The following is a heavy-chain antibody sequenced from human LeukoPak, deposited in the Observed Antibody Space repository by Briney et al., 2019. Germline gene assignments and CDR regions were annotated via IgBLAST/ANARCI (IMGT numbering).Heavy chain of an antibody. CDR2: IYHSGST. V-gene: IGHV4-38-2*02. CDR3: ARGPGPVYGSGSYYKAFDY. J-gene: IGHJ4*02. Sequence: SETLSLTCTVSGYSISSGYYWGWIRQPPGKGLEWIGSIYHSGSTYYNPSLKSRDTISVDTSKNQFSLKLSSVTAADTAVYYCARGPGPVYGSGSYYKAFDYWGQGTLVTVSS. D-gene: IGHD3-10*01. CDR1: GYSISSGYY.